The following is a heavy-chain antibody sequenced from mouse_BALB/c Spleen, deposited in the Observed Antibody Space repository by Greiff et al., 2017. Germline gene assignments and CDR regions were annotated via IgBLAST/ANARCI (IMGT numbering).Heavy chain of an antibody. CDR3: AREGKNRYGGYAMDY. V-gene: IGHV1S81*02. CDR2: INPSNGRT. D-gene: IGHD2-14*01. CDR1: GYTFTSYW. J-gene: IGHJ4*01. Sequence: VQLQQPGAELVKPGASVKLSCKASGYTFTSYWMHWVKQRPGQGLEWIGEINPSNGRTNYNEKFKSKATLTVDKSSSTAYMQLSSLTSEDSAVYYCAREGKNRYGGYAMDYWGQGTSVTVSS.